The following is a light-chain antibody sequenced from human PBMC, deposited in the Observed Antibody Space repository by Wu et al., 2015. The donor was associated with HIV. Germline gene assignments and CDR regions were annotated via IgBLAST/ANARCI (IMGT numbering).Light chain of an antibody. CDR1: QSVSSSY. J-gene: IGKJ2*01. CDR3: QHYGISPF. V-gene: IGKV3-20*01. CDR2: GAS. Sequence: EIVLTQSPGTLSLSPGERATLSCRASQSVSSSYLAWYQQKPGQAPRLLIYGASSRATGIPDRFSGSGSGTDFTLTISRLEPEDFAVYHCQHYGISPFFGLGDQAGDQT.